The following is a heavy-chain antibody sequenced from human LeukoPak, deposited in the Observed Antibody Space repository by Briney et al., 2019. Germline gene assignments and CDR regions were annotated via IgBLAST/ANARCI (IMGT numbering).Heavy chain of an antibody. CDR2: IYPGDSDT. D-gene: IGHD6-25*01. CDR1: GHRFTNHW. Sequence: GESLKISCEVSGHRFTNHWIGWVRQMPGKGLEWMGVIYPGDSDTRYSPSFQGQVTISADKSISTAYLQWSSLKASDTAMYYCARHLSSEMGAYWGQGTLVTVSP. J-gene: IGHJ4*02. CDR3: ARHLSSEMGAY. V-gene: IGHV5-51*01.